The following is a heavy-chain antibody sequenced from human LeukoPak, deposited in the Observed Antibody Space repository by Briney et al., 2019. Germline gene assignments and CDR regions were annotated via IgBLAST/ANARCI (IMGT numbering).Heavy chain of an antibody. D-gene: IGHD3-16*01. CDR2: IKQDGSEK. Sequence: PGGSLRLSCAASGFTFSSYWMTWVRQAPGKGLEWVANIKQDGSEKYYVDSVKGRFTISRDNAKNSLYLQMNNLRAEDAAVYYCVKTRLPYYYYIDVWGKGTTVTVSS. V-gene: IGHV3-7*01. J-gene: IGHJ6*03. CDR3: VKTRLPYYYYIDV. CDR1: GFTFSSYW.